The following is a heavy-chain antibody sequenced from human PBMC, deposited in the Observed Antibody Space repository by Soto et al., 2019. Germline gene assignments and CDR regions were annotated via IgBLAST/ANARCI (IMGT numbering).Heavy chain of an antibody. CDR3: ARDGDVNTGFGKDC. V-gene: IGHV3-33*01. D-gene: IGHD3-16*01. CDR2: IWHDGGNK. J-gene: IGHJ4*02. CDR1: GLTSSSYG. Sequence: HPGGSLRLSCAASGLTSSSYGMHWVRQAPGKGLEWVAFIWHDGGNKFSAESVKGRFTISRDNSMNTLYRQMTSLSAEDTAIYYCARDGDVNTGFGKDCWGQGTMGT.